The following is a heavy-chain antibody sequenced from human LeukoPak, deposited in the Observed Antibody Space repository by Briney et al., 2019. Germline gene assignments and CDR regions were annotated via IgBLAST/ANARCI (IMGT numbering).Heavy chain of an antibody. J-gene: IGHJ4*02. V-gene: IGHV4-59*08. Sequence: SETLSLTCTVSGASINSHFWSWIRQPPGKGLEWIGYIYYTGSTNYNPSLKSRVTIFVDMSKNQFSLRLSSVTAADTALYYCARHRAYSSASPFDYWGQGTLVTVSS. D-gene: IGHD6-6*01. CDR2: IYYTGST. CDR1: GASINSHF. CDR3: ARHRAYSSASPFDY.